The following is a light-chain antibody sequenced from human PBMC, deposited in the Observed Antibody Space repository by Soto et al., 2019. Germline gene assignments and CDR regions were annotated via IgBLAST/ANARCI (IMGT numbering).Light chain of an antibody. J-gene: IGKJ1*01. CDR1: QSISNY. CDR3: QQTYTTPQT. Sequence: DIQMIQSPSSLSASVGDRVTITCRTSQSISNYLNWYQQIPGKAPKLLIYAASSLEAGVPPRFSGSGSGTDFTLTIASLQPEDFATYYCQQTYTTPQTFGQGTKVDIK. CDR2: AAS. V-gene: IGKV1-39*01.